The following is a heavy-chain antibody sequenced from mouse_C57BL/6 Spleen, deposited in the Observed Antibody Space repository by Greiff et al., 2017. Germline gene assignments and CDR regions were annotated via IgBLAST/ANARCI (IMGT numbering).Heavy chain of an antibody. CDR2: ISSGSSTI. V-gene: IGHV5-17*01. CDR1: GFTFSDYG. Sequence: EVKLVESGGGLVKPGGSLKLSCAASGFTFSDYGMHWVRQAPEKGLEWVAYISSGSSTIYYADTVKCRFTISRDNAQNTLFLQMTSLRSEDTAMYYCATGGYAMDYWGQGTSVTVSS. J-gene: IGHJ4*01. CDR3: ATGGYAMDY.